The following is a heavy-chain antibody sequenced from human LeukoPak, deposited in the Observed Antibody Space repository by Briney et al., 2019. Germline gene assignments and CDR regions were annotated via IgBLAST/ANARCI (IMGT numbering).Heavy chain of an antibody. CDR3: SRRRSMTKGRRDDAFDI. Sequence: GASVTVSCKASGYTFTSYGIRWVRQAPGQGLEWVGWISAYHGNTNYAQKLQGRITTTRDTATSTGYMELRSLRSNDADVYYCSRRRSMTKGRRDDAFDIWGQGTMVTVSS. J-gene: IGHJ3*02. CDR1: GYTFTSYG. D-gene: IGHD2-8*01. V-gene: IGHV1-18*04. CDR2: ISAYHGNT.